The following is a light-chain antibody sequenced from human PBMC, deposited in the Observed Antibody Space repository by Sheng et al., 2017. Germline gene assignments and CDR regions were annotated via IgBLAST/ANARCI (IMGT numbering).Light chain of an antibody. V-gene: IGKV1-39*01. Sequence: DIQMTQSPSSLPASVGDRVIITCRSSHDIRNYLNWYQQKPGKAPRLLIFAASNLHSGVPSRFSGSGSGTDFTLTISSLQPEDFATYYCQQSYNSPPTFGQGTKLAIK. CDR3: QQSYNSPPT. CDR2: AAS. CDR1: HDIRNY. J-gene: IGKJ2*01.